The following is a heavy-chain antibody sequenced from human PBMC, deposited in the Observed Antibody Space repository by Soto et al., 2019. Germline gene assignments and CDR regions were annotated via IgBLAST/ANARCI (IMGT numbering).Heavy chain of an antibody. CDR2: INPSGGST. CDR3: ALRPPYYYGPQSDY. D-gene: IGHD3-10*01. Sequence: QVQLVQSGAEVKKPGASVKVSCKASGYTFTSYYMHWVRQAPGQGLEWMGIINPSGGSTSYAQKFEGSLPMTRDTSTSTVYMELSSLRSEDTAVYYCALRPPYYYGPQSDYWGQGTLVTVSS. CDR1: GYTFTSYY. J-gene: IGHJ4*02. V-gene: IGHV1-46*01.